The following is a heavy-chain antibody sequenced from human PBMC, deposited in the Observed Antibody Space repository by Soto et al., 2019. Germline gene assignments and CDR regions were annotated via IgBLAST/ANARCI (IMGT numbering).Heavy chain of an antibody. V-gene: IGHV3-30*02. J-gene: IGHJ6*02. D-gene: IGHD6-13*01. CDR1: GFTFSSYG. CDR2: IWYDGSNK. CDR3: AKDRGYSSSWYGYYYYYGMDV. Sequence: HPGGSLRLSCAASGFTFSSYGMHWVRQAPGKGLEWVAVIWYDGSNKYYADSVKGRFTISRDNSKNTLYLQMNSLRAEDTAVYYCAKDRGYSSSWYGYYYYYGMDVWGQGTTVTVSS.